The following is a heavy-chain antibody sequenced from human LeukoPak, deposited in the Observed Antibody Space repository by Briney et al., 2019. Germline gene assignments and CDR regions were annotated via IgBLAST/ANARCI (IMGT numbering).Heavy chain of an antibody. J-gene: IGHJ4*02. D-gene: IGHD6-13*01. CDR3: ARDLGSSWYFPLDY. V-gene: IGHV1-69*04. CDR2: IIPILGIA. Sequence: SVKVSCKASGGTFSSYAISWVRQAPGQGLEWMGRIIPILGIANYAQKFQGRVTITADKSTSTAYMELSSLRSGDTAVYYCARDLGSSWYFPLDYWGQGTLVTVSS. CDR1: GGTFSSYA.